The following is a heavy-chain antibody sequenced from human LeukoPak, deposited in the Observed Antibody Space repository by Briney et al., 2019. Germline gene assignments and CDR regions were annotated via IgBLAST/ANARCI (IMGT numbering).Heavy chain of an antibody. V-gene: IGHV5-51*01. D-gene: IGHD5-18*01. J-gene: IGHJ3*02. Sequence: GESLKISCKGSGYSFTSYWIGWVRQMPGKGLEWMGIIYPDDSDTRYSPSFQGQVSISADKSISTAYLQWSSLKASDTGIYYCARTYSYGRNDAFDIWGQGTMVTVSS. CDR3: ARTYSYGRNDAFDI. CDR2: IYPDDSDT. CDR1: GYSFTSYW.